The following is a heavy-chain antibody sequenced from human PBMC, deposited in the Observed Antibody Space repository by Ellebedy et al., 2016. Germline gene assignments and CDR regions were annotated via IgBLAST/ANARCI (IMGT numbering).Heavy chain of an antibody. CDR3: ARGYCSGGRCYAYGMDV. D-gene: IGHD2-15*01. CDR1: GGSISGYY. CDR2: VYYSGTP. Sequence: SETLSLTXTVSGGSISGYYWSWVQQPPGKGLEWIGYVYYSGTPNYNPSLKSRVTISLDRSNNQFSLKLTSVTAADTAVYYCARGYCSGGRCYAYGMDVWGQGTTVTVSS. V-gene: IGHV4-59*01. J-gene: IGHJ6*02.